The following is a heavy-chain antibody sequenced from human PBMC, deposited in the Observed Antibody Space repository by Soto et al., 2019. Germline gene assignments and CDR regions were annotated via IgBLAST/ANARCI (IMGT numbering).Heavy chain of an antibody. CDR2: IIPIFGTA. CDR3: ASDLDTRHDDGMDV. V-gene: IGHV1-69*14. CDR1: GGTFSSYA. J-gene: IGHJ6*02. Sequence: QVQLVQSGAEVKKPGSSVKVSCKASGGTFSSYAISWVRQAPGKGLEWMGGIIPIFGTANYAQKFQGRVTNTAHKYRGRAPIGLRSLRSEDTAVYYCASDLDTRHDDGMDVWGQGTTVTVSS. D-gene: IGHD5-18*01.